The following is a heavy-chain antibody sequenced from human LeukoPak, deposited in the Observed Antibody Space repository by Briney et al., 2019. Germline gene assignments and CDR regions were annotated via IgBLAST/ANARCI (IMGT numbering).Heavy chain of an antibody. CDR2: IYYSGST. D-gene: IGHD3-22*01. CDR3: ARHPGGYETIPLFRDAYYYYMDV. J-gene: IGHJ6*03. Sequence: SETLSLTCTVSGGSISSSSYYWGWIRQPPGKGLEWLGSIYYSGSTYYNPSLKSRVTISVDTSKNQFSLKLSSVTAPDTAVYYCARHPGGYETIPLFRDAYYYYMDVWGKGTTVTVSS. CDR1: GGSISSSSYY. V-gene: IGHV4-39*01.